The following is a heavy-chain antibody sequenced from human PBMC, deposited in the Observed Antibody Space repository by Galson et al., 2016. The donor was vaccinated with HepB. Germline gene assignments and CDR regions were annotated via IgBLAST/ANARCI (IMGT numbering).Heavy chain of an antibody. CDR3: VREGGRGGGSP. CDR1: GFTFSSYA. V-gene: IGHV3-7*03. D-gene: IGHD3-16*01. J-gene: IGHJ5*02. Sequence: SLRLSGAASGFTFSSYAMHCVRQAPGKGLEGVANIKQDGRENNYVDSVKGRFTISRDNAKNSLYLQMNSLRAEDTAVYYCVREGGRGGGSPWGQGALVTVSS. CDR2: IKQDGREN.